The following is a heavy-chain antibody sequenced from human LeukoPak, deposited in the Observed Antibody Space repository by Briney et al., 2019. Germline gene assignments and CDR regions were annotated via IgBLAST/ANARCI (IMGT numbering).Heavy chain of an antibody. CDR1: GGSISSSNW. V-gene: IGHV4-4*02. CDR3: ARVGDSSGYPNFDY. D-gene: IGHD3-22*01. Sequence: SETLSLTCAVSGGSISSSNWWSWVRQPPVKGLEWIGEIYHSGSTNYNPSLKSRVTISVDKSKNQFSLKLSSVTAADTAVYYCARVGDSSGYPNFDYWGQGTLVTVSS. CDR2: IYHSGST. J-gene: IGHJ4*02.